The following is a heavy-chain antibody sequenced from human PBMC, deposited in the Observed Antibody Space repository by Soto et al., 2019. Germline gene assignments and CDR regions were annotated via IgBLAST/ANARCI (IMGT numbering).Heavy chain of an antibody. CDR1: GFTFSSYA. D-gene: IGHD3-22*01. Sequence: LRLSCAASGFTFSSYAMGWVRQAPGKGLEWVSAISGSGGSTYYADSVKGRFTISRDNSKNTLYLQMNSLRAEDTAVYYCAKDRSVTMIVVWQHWGQGTLVTVSS. J-gene: IGHJ1*01. CDR3: AKDRSVTMIVVWQH. V-gene: IGHV3-23*01. CDR2: ISGSGGST.